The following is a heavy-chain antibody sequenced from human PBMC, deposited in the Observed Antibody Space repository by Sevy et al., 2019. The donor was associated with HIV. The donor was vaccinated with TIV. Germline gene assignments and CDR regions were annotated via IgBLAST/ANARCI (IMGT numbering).Heavy chain of an antibody. Sequence: SETLSLTCAVSNYSISSGYYWGWIRQPPGKGLEWIGNIYHGGSTYQNPSLKRRVTISLDTSKNQFSLSLRSVTAADTAVYYCARSSAGDRLDYYGMDVWGQGTTVTVSS. J-gene: IGHJ6*02. CDR3: ARSSAGDRLDYYGMDV. CDR1: NYSISSGYY. CDR2: IYHGGST. D-gene: IGHD2-15*01. V-gene: IGHV4-38-2*01.